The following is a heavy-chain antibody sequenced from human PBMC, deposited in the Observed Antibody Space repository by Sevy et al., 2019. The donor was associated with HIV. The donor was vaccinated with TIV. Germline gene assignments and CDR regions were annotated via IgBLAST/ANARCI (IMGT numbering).Heavy chain of an antibody. D-gene: IGHD3-10*01. J-gene: IGHJ6*02. CDR2: MTPDSGRA. Sequence: ASVKVSCKTSGYTFTNNDINWLRQAAGQGLEWMGWMTPDSGRAGYAQRFQGRVTFTRDTSRSTAYMELSNLTSDDTAVYYCTRHIGVFSWCFYYNFMHVWGQGTSVTLSS. CDR1: GYTFTNND. CDR3: TRHIGVFSWCFYYNFMHV. V-gene: IGHV1-8*03.